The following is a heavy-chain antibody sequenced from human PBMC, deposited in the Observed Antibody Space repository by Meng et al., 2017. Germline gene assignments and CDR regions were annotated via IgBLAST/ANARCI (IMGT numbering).Heavy chain of an antibody. J-gene: IGHJ6*02. CDR3: ARDGLRSGFGLTMVRGGYYYYGMDV. Sequence: GSLRLSYTVSGGSISSYYWSWIRQPAGKGLEWVGRIYTRGSTNYNPSLKSRVTMSVDTSKNQFSLKLSSVTAADKAVYYSARDGLRSGFGLTMVRGGYYYYGMDVWGQGTTVTVSS. V-gene: IGHV4-4*07. CDR2: IYTRGST. CDR1: GGSISSYY. D-gene: IGHD3-10*01.